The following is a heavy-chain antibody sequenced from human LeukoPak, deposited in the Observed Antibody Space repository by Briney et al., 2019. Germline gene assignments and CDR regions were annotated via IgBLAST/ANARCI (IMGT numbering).Heavy chain of an antibody. J-gene: IGHJ5*02. CDR2: INHSGST. Sequence: SETLSLTCAVYGGSFSGYYGSWIRQPPGKGLEWIGEINHSGSTNYNPSLKRRVTISVDTSKNQFSLKLSSVTAADTAVYYCARGSVTFDPWGEGTLVTVSS. CDR1: GGSFSGYY. V-gene: IGHV4-34*01. D-gene: IGHD4-17*01. CDR3: ARGSVTFDP.